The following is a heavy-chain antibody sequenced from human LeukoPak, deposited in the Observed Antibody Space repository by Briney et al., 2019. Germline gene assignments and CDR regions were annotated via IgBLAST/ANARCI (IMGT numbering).Heavy chain of an antibody. CDR2: IGGYNGNT. CDR3: ARQLWFGELLYDY. J-gene: IGHJ4*02. Sequence: ASVKVSCKASGYSFTNYGITWVRQAPGQGLEWMGWIGGYNGNTYYVQKFQGRVTMTTDTFATTAYMELRNLRSDDTAVYYCARQLWFGELLYDYWGQGTLVTVSS. CDR1: GYSFTNYG. D-gene: IGHD3-10*01. V-gene: IGHV1-18*01.